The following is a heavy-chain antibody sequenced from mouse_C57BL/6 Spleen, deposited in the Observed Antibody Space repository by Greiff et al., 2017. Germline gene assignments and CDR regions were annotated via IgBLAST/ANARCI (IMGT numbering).Heavy chain of an antibody. Sequence: QVQLQQPGAELVKPGASVKLSCKASGYTFTSYWMHWVKQRPGQGLEWIGMIHPSSGSTNYNEKFKSKATLTVDKSSSTAYMQLSSLTSEDAAVYYCARYYGSGDYYAVGYWGQGTSVTGSS. V-gene: IGHV1-64*01. CDR3: ARYYGSGDYYAVGY. D-gene: IGHD1-1*01. CDR1: GYTFTSYW. CDR2: IHPSSGST. J-gene: IGHJ4*01.